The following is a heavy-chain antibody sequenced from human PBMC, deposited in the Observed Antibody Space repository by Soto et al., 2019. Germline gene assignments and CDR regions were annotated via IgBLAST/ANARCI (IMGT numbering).Heavy chain of an antibody. V-gene: IGHV3-53*01. CDR1: GIIVSSYY. J-gene: IGHJ3*01. D-gene: IGHD6-19*01. Sequence: EVQLVESGGGLIQPGGSLRLSCAGSGIIVSSYYMRWFRQAPGKGLEWISVIYSGGSTHYADSVKGRFTISRDNSENTLYLQLNSLRAEDTAVYYCAKSGGNGWFADAFDVWGQGTMVTVSS. CDR2: IYSGGST. CDR3: AKSGGNGWFADAFDV.